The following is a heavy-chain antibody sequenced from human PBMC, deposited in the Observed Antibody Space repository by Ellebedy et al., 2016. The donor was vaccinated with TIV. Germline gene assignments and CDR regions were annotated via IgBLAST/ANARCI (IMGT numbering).Heavy chain of an antibody. CDR1: GFIFSDYY. J-gene: IGHJ5*02. CDR3: ARDARFIDQQHNWFDP. V-gene: IGHV3-11*01. Sequence: GESLKISCAASGFIFSDYYMIWIRQAPGKGLEWVSYISNSGSTIYYADSVKGRFTISRDNAENSLSLLMNSLRAEDTAVYYCARDARFIDQQHNWFDPWGQGTLVTVSS. D-gene: IGHD2-2*01. CDR2: ISNSGSTI.